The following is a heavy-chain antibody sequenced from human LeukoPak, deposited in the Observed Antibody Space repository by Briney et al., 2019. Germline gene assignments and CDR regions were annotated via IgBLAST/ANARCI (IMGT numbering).Heavy chain of an antibody. V-gene: IGHV1-69*13. CDR3: ARRGTVYLYAFDI. Sequence: SVKVSCKASGGTFSSYAISWVRQAPGQGLEWMGGIIPIFGTANYAQKFQGRVTITADESTSTAYMELSSLRSEDTAVYYCARRGTVYLYAFDIWGQGTMDTVSS. CDR1: GGTFSSYA. D-gene: IGHD1-7*01. CDR2: IIPIFGTA. J-gene: IGHJ3*02.